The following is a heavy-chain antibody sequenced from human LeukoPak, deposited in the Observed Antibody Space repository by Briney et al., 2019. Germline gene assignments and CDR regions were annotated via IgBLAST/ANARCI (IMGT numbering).Heavy chain of an antibody. J-gene: IGHJ4*02. D-gene: IGHD3-9*01. Sequence: SQTLSLTCAISGDSVSSNSAALNWIRQSPSRGLEWLGRTYYRSKWYNDYAVSVESRITINPDTSKNQFSLQLNSVTPEDTAVYYCARELSFRVFTVCDYWGQGTLVTVSS. CDR2: TYYRSKWYN. CDR3: ARELSFRVFTVCDY. CDR1: GDSVSSNSAA. V-gene: IGHV6-1*01.